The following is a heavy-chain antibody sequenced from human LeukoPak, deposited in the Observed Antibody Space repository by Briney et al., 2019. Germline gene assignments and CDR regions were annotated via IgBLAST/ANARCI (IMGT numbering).Heavy chain of an antibody. CDR3: ARDYSSSWYEVDY. D-gene: IGHD6-13*01. V-gene: IGHV3-48*03. Sequence: GGSLRLSCAASGFTFSSYEMNWVRQAPGKGLEWVSYISSSGSTIYYADSVKGRFTISRDNAKNSLYLQMNSLRAEDTAVYYCARDYSSSWYEVDYWGQGTLVTVSS. CDR2: ISSSGSTI. J-gene: IGHJ4*02. CDR1: GFTFSSYE.